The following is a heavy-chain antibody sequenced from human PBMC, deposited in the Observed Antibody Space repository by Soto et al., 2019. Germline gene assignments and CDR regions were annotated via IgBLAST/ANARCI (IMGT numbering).Heavy chain of an antibody. J-gene: IGHJ3*02. CDR1: GYNFNRYW. D-gene: IGHD6-13*01. V-gene: IGHV5-51*03. CDR2: IYPGDSDT. CDR3: ARSLVNGTYEAFDI. Sequence: EVYLAQSGAEVKKPGESLKISCKGSGYNFNRYWIGWVHQMRGKGLEWMGGIYPGDSDTRYSPSLQRQDTISADKSSSAAYLRRSSLQASETATYYCARSLVNGTYEAFDIWGQGTMVTVSS.